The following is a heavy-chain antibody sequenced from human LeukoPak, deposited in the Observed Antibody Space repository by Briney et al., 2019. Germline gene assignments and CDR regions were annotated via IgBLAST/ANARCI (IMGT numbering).Heavy chain of an antibody. J-gene: IGHJ4*02. CDR3: ASLGGVGATRGVGY. Sequence: SETLSLTCTVSGGSISSSSYYWGWIRQPPGKGLEWIGSIYYSGSTYYNPSLKSRVTISVDTSKNQFSLKLSSVTAADTAVYYCASLGGVGATRGVGYWGQGTLVTVSS. CDR2: IYYSGST. D-gene: IGHD1-26*01. V-gene: IGHV4-39*01. CDR1: GGSISSSSYY.